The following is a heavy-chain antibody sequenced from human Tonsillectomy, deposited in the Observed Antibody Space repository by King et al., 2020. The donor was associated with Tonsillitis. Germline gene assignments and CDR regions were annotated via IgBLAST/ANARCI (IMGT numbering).Heavy chain of an antibody. Sequence: VQLVESGGGLVQPGRSLRLSCAGSGFAFDDYAIHWVRQVPGKGLEWVSGISWNSGTLGYADSVKGRFTISRDNAKNSLYLQMNSLRPEDTAFYYCTKTQSSWCGSWFDPWGQGTLVIVSS. CDR3: TKTQSSWCGSWFDP. CDR2: ISWNSGTL. CDR1: GFAFDDYA. J-gene: IGHJ5*02. D-gene: IGHD6-13*01. V-gene: IGHV3-9*01.